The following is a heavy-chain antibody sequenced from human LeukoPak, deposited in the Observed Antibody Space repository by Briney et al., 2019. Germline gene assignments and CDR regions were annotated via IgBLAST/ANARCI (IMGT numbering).Heavy chain of an antibody. CDR2: IYSGGST. Sequence: RAGGSLRLSCAASGFNVSSNYMSWVRQAPGKGLEWVSVIYSGGSTYYADSVKGRFTISRDNSKNTLYLQMNSLKTEDTALYYCSRHVATTLTTNVEDAFDIWGQGTMVTVSS. D-gene: IGHD4-17*01. V-gene: IGHV3-53*01. CDR1: GFNVSSNY. CDR3: SRHVATTLTTNVEDAFDI. J-gene: IGHJ3*02.